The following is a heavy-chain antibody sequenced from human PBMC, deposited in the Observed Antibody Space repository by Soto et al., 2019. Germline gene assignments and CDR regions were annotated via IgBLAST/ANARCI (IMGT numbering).Heavy chain of an antibody. CDR1: GDSVNTHDW. Sequence: SETLSLTCAVSGDSVNTHDWWAWVRQPPGKRPEWIGEISHNDLKNYHPFLKTRLSFSISRDRSSLQFSLSLRSVTATDTAVYFSARRNSSGAIADWGQGKMVTVS. V-gene: IGHV4-4*02. CDR2: ISHNDLK. J-gene: IGHJ4*02. CDR3: ARRNSSGAIAD. D-gene: IGHD2-21*01.